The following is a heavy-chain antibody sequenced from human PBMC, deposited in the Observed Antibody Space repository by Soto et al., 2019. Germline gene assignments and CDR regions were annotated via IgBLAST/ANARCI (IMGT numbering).Heavy chain of an antibody. Sequence: QVQLQESGPGLVKPSQTLSLTCTVSGGSISSGGYYWSWIRQHPGKGLEWIGYIYYSGSTYYNPSLKSRVTISVDTSKNQFSLKLSSVTAADTTVYYCARDSGGYEGVDYWGQGTLVTVSS. CDR3: ARDSGGYEGVDY. J-gene: IGHJ4*02. CDR2: IYYSGST. CDR1: GGSISSGGYY. V-gene: IGHV4-31*03. D-gene: IGHD5-12*01.